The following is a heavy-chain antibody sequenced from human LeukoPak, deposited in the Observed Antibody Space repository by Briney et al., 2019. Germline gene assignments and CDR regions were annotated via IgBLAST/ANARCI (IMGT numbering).Heavy chain of an antibody. Sequence: SETLFLTCAVYGGSLSGHYWSWVRHPPGKGLEWIGEMTHSGSSSYNPSLKSRVTMSMDTSKNQLSLKLSSVTAADTALYYCARGRYTLYTFDIWGPGTMVTVSS. J-gene: IGHJ3*02. V-gene: IGHV4-34*01. CDR2: MTHSGSS. CDR1: GGSLSGHY. D-gene: IGHD3-16*02. CDR3: ARGRYTLYTFDI.